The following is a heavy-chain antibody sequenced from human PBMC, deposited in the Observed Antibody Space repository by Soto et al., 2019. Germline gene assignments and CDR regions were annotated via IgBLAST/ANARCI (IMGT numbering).Heavy chain of an antibody. V-gene: IGHV3-30*18. J-gene: IGHJ4*02. D-gene: IGHD6-19*01. CDR2: VSHDGRNT. CDR1: GFTFSDYA. CDR3: AKGGRQWLVTSDFNY. Sequence: VQLVESGGGVVQPGRSLRLSCAASGFTFSDYAMHWVRQAPGKGLEWVAVVSHDGRNTHYADSVKGRFTISRDSSKNTVSPEMTSLRAEDTAVYYWAKGGRQWLVTSDFNYWGQGARVTVSS.